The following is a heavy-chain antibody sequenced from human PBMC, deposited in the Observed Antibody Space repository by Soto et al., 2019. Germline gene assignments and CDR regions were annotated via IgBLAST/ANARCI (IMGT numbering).Heavy chain of an antibody. CDR2: ISPSGTT. CDR1: SGSLSGYY. Sequence: ETLSLTCSLYSGSLSGYYWSWIRQPPGKGLEWIGEISPSGTTNYSPSLKSRVSISVDTSKNQFSLNLTSLTAADTAVYYCARAPKVSGSAQTRPDFWGQGSLVTVSS. J-gene: IGHJ4*02. CDR3: ARAPKVSGSAQTRPDF. D-gene: IGHD6-6*01. V-gene: IGHV4-34*01.